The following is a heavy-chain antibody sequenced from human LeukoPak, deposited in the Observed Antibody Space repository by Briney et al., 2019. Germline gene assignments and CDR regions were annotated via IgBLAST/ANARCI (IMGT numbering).Heavy chain of an antibody. V-gene: IGHV3-48*03. Sequence: GGSLRLSCAASGFSFSDYEMNWVRQAPGKGLEGVSYIDIGGTPIYYADSVKGRLTISRDDAKNSVFLQMNSLRAEDTAVYYCARESRDYDSTTNDAFDIWGQGTMVTVSS. CDR2: IDIGGTPI. J-gene: IGHJ3*02. CDR3: ARESRDYDSTTNDAFDI. CDR1: GFSFSDYE. D-gene: IGHD3-22*01.